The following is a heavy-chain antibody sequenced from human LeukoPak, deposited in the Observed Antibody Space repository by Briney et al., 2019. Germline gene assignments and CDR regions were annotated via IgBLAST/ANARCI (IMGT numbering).Heavy chain of an antibody. V-gene: IGHV3-15*01. D-gene: IGHD3-22*01. CDR1: GFTFSNAW. J-gene: IGHJ4*02. CDR3: TTTYYYDSSGYYFVGY. Sequence: SGGSLRLSCAASGFTFSNAWMSWVRQAPGKGLEWVCRIKSKTDGGTTDYAAPVKGRFTISRDDSKNTLYLQMNSLKTEDTAVYYCTTTYYYDSSGYYFVGYWGQGTLVTVSS. CDR2: IKSKTDGGTT.